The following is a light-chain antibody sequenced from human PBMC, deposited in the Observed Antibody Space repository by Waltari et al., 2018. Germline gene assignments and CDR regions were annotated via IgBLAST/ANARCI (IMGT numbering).Light chain of an antibody. CDR1: SGSLSSTSF. CDR3: ALYMGSGIWV. V-gene: IGLV8-61*01. Sequence: QTVVTQEPSLSVSPGGTVTLTWALSSGSLSSTSFATWYQQTPGQAPRTLVYKANARSSGVPDRFSGSILGNTAALTITGAQADDESDYYCALYMGSGIWVFGGGTRLTVL. CDR2: KAN. J-gene: IGLJ3*02.